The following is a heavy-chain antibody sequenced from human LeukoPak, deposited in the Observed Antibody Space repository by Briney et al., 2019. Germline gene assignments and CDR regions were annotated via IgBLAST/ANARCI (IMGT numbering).Heavy chain of an antibody. J-gene: IGHJ4*02. CDR3: AKGRKIVVVPAAMGAIFDY. CDR2: ISSSSSYI. V-gene: IGHV3-21*01. Sequence: GGSLRLSCAASGFTFSSYSMNWVRQAPGKGLEWVSSISSSSSYIYYADSVKGRFTISRDNTRNMLYLQMNSLRAEDTAVYYCAKGRKIVVVPAAMGAIFDYWGQGTLVTVSS. CDR1: GFTFSSYS. D-gene: IGHD2-2*01.